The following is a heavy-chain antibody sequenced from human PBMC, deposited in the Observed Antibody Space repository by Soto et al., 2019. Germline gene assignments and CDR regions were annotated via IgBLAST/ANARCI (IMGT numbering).Heavy chain of an antibody. CDR3: DREGGYDFWSAYDFDY. V-gene: IGHV3-33*01. D-gene: IGHD3-3*01. Sequence: QVQLVESGGGVVQPGRSLRLSCAASGFTFSSYGMHWVRQAPGKGLEWVAVIWYDGSNKYYADSVKGRFTISRDNSKNTLSLQKKSMRAERTAVYYCDREGGYDFWSAYDFDYWGQGTLVTVSS. CDR2: IWYDGSNK. CDR1: GFTFSSYG. J-gene: IGHJ4*02.